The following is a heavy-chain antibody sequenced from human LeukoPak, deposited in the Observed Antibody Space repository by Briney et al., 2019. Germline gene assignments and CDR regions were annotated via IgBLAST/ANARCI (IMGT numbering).Heavy chain of an antibody. CDR3: AREALSADTVHQKFNWFDP. D-gene: IGHD6-25*01. J-gene: IGHJ5*02. V-gene: IGHV3-30*02. Sequence: GGSLRLSCAASGFTFSSYGMHWVRQAPGKGLEWVAFIRYDGSNKYYADSVKGRFTISRDNSKNTLYLQMSSLRSEDMAVYYCAREALSADTVHQKFNWFDPWGQGTLVTVSS. CDR2: IRYDGSNK. CDR1: GFTFSSYG.